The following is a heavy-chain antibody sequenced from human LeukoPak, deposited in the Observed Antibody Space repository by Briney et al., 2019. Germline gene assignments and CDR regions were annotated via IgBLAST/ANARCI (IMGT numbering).Heavy chain of an antibody. CDR2: IKQDGSEK. J-gene: IGHJ4*02. CDR3: AREEYCSSTSCYDY. D-gene: IGHD2-2*01. V-gene: IGHV3-7*03. CDR1: GFTFSSYW. Sequence: GGSLRLSCAASGFTFSSYWISWVRQAPGKGLEWVANIKQDGSEKYYVDSVKGRFTISRDNAKNSLYLQMNSLRAGDTAVYYCAREEYCSSTSCYDYWGQGTLVTVSS.